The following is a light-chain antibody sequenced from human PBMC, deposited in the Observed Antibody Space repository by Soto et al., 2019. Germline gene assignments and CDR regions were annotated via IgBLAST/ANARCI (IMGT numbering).Light chain of an antibody. CDR1: SSDVGFYNY. Sequence: QSALTQPASVSGSPGQSITISCTGTSSDVGFYNYVSWYQQQHPGKAPKLMIYEVDNRPSGVSIRFSGSKSGTSASLAISGLQSEDEADYFCAAWDDSVNGRGYVFGTGTKVTVL. J-gene: IGLJ1*01. CDR3: AAWDDSVNGRGYV. V-gene: IGLV2-14*01. CDR2: EVD.